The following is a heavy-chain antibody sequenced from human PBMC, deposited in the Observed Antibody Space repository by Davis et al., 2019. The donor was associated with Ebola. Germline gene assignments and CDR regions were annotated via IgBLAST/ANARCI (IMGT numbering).Heavy chain of an antibody. CDR3: AKERVTYSGPSLDY. D-gene: IGHD2-21*02. CDR2: ISVGGAGT. Sequence: GESLKISCAASGFNFKKYAMAWIRQTPGKGLEWVSAISVGGAGTYYADSVKGRFTISRDNSKKTLYLQMDSLTAEDTALYYCAKERVTYSGPSLDYWGQGTLVTVSS. V-gene: IGHV3-23*01. J-gene: IGHJ4*01. CDR1: GFNFKKYA.